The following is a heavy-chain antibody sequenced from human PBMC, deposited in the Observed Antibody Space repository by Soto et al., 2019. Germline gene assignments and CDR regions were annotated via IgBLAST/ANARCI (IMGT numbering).Heavy chain of an antibody. CDR2: IYYSGST. V-gene: IGHV4-59*01. CDR3: ARDIAAAGI. J-gene: IGHJ4*02. D-gene: IGHD6-13*01. Sequence: PSETLSLTCTVSGGSISSYYWSWIRQPPGKGLEWIAYIYYSGSTNYNPSLKSRVTISVDTSKNQFSLKLSSVTAADTAVYYCARDIAAAGIWGQGTLVTVSS. CDR1: GGSISSYY.